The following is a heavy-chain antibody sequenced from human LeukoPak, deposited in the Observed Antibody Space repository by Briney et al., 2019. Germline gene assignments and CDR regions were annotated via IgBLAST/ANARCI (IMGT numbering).Heavy chain of an antibody. V-gene: IGHV4-34*01. J-gene: IGHJ4*01. CDR2: INHSGST. D-gene: IGHD5-18*01. CDR1: GGSFSGYY. Sequence: SETLSLTCAVYGGSFSGYYWSWIRQPPGKGLEWIGEINHSGSTNYNPSLKSRVTISVDTSKNQFSLQLSSVTAADTAVYYCARGNFGYSYGYFDYWGQEPWSPSPQ. CDR3: ARGNFGYSYGYFDY.